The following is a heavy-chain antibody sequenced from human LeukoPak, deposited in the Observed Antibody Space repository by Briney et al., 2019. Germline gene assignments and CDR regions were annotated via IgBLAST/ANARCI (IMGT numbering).Heavy chain of an antibody. CDR1: GGSISSYY. V-gene: IGHV4-59*01. D-gene: IGHD3-10*01. CDR2: IYYGGST. Sequence: PSETLSLTCTVSGGSISSYYWSWIRQPPGKGLEWIGYIYYGGSTNYNPSLKSRVTISVDTSKNQFSLKLSSVTAADTAVYYCARGRFKSGYFDYWGQGTLVTVSS. J-gene: IGHJ4*02. CDR3: ARGRFKSGYFDY.